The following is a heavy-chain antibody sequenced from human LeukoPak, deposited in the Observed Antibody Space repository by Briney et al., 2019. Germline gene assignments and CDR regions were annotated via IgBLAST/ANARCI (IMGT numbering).Heavy chain of an antibody. Sequence: ASVKVPCKASGGTFSSYAISWVRQAPGQGLEWMGGIIPIFGTANYAQKFQGRVTITADKSTSTAYMELSSLRSEDTAVYYCATWAYSSSWYYFDYWGQGTLVTVSS. CDR1: GGTFSSYA. CDR2: IIPIFGTA. V-gene: IGHV1-69*06. CDR3: ATWAYSSSWYYFDY. J-gene: IGHJ4*02. D-gene: IGHD6-13*01.